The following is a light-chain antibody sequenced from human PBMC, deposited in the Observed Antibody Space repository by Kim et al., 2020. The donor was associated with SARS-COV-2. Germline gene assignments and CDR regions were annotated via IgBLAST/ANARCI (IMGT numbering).Light chain of an antibody. CDR2: EVS. Sequence: QSALTQPPSASGSPGQSVTISCTGTSSDVGGYNYVSWYQQHPGKAPKLIIYEVSKRPSGVPDRFSGSKSDNTASLTVSGLQAGDEADYYCSSYAGSRFVVFGGGTQLTVL. J-gene: IGLJ2*01. V-gene: IGLV2-8*01. CDR1: SSDVGGYNY. CDR3: SSYAGSRFVV.